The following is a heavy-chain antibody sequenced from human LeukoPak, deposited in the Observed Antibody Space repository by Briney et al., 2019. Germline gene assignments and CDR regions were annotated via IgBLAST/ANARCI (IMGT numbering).Heavy chain of an antibody. J-gene: IGHJ4*02. CDR1: GFTFSNAW. CDR2: IKSKTDGGTT. V-gene: IGHV3-15*01. D-gene: IGHD3-9*01. CDR3: TTDISDYDILTGYPDY. Sequence: GGSLRLSCVASGFTFSNAWMSWVRQAPGKGLEWVGRIKSKTDGGTTDYAAPVKGRFTISRDDSKNTLYLQMNSLKTEDTAVYYCTTDISDYDILTGYPDYWGQGTLVTVSS.